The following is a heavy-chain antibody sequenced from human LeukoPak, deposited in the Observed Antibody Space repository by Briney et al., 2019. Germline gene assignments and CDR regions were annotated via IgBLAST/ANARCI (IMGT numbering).Heavy chain of an antibody. D-gene: IGHD6-13*01. J-gene: IGHJ4*02. CDR2: IYSGGNT. Sequence: GGSLRLSCAASGFTVSSNYTSWVRQAPGKGLEWVSVIYSGGNTYYADSVKDRFTISRDNSENTLYLQMNSLRAEDTAVYYCARRGSSTWYGGGFDYWGQGTLVTVSS. CDR1: GFTVSSNY. CDR3: ARRGSSTWYGGGFDY. V-gene: IGHV3-66*04.